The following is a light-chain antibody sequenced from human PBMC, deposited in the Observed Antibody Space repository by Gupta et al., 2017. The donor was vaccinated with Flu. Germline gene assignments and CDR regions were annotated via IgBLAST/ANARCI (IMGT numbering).Light chain of an antibody. CDR2: EVD. J-gene: IGLJ3*02. CDR1: NSDVGGYNY. CDR3: CSFAGANIWV. Sequence: QSALTQPPSASGSPGQSVTIPCTGTNSDVGGYNYVSWYHQHPGKAPKLLIYEVDKRPSGVPDRFSGSKSGNTASLTVSGLQTEDEGDYYCCSFAGANIWVFGAGTKVTVL. V-gene: IGLV2-8*01.